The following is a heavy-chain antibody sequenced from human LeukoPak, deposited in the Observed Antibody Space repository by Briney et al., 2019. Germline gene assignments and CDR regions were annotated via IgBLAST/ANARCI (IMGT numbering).Heavy chain of an antibody. Sequence: SETLSLTCAVYGGSVSGYYWSWIRQPPGKGLEWIGEISHGGRTHYNPSLKGRVTMSVDTSKNQFALEVDSVTAADTAVYYCARIPLYFLEPFDYWGQGILVTVSS. V-gene: IGHV4-34*01. CDR2: ISHGGRT. J-gene: IGHJ4*02. CDR3: ARIPLYFLEPFDY. CDR1: GGSVSGYY. D-gene: IGHD3-3*01.